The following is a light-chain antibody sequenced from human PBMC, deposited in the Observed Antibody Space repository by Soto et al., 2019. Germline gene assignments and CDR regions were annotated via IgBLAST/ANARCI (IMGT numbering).Light chain of an antibody. CDR2: GAS. CDR1: QGIRID. Sequence: DIQMTQSPSSLSASVGDRVAITCRASQGIRIDLGWFQQKPGEAPKRLIHGASSLQSGVPSRFSGSGSGTEFTLTISSLQPEDFATYYCLQHNSFPYTFDQGTKLEVK. J-gene: IGKJ2*01. V-gene: IGKV1-17*01. CDR3: LQHNSFPYT.